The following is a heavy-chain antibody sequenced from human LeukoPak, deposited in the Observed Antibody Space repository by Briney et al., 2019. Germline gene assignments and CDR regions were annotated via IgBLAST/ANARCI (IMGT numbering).Heavy chain of an antibody. V-gene: IGHV3-21*04. CDR3: AREVEYYDSSGHDY. D-gene: IGHD3-22*01. CDR1: GFTFSSYS. CDR2: ISSSSSYI. Sequence: PGGSLRLSCAASGFTFSSYSMNWVRQAPGKGLEWVSSISSSSSYIYYADSVKGRFTISRDNAKNSLYLQMNSLRAEDTALYYCAREVEYYDSSGHDYWGQGTLVTVSS. J-gene: IGHJ4*02.